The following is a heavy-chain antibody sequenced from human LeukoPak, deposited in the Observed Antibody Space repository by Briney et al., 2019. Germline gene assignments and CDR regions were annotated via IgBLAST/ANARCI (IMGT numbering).Heavy chain of an antibody. D-gene: IGHD3-10*01. J-gene: IGHJ5*02. CDR1: GGSISSSSYY. V-gene: IGHV4-39*01. CDR2: IYYSGST. Sequence: PSETLSLTCTVSGGSISSSSYYWGWIRQPPGKGLEWIGSIYYSGSTYYNPSLKSRVTISVDTSKNQFSLKLTSVTAADTAVYYCARHPDLWWFDPWGQGTLVTVSS. CDR3: ARHPDLWWFDP.